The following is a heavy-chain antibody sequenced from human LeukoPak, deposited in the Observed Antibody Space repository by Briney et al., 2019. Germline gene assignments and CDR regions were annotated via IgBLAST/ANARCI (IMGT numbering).Heavy chain of an antibody. CDR1: GGSITSAGYY. D-gene: IGHD5-24*01. J-gene: IGHJ3*02. Sequence: ASETLSLTCTVSGGSITSAGYYWSWIRQSPGKGLEWLGHMYYSATPYYNPSLKSRLTMSVDTSKKQFSLKLSSVTAADTAVYYCASGSRDGYNSDAFDIWGQGTMVTVSS. CDR2: MYYSATP. V-gene: IGHV4-31*03. CDR3: ASGSRDGYNSDAFDI.